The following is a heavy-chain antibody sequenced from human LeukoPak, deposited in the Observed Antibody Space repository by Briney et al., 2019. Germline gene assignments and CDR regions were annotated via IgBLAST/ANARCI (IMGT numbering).Heavy chain of an antibody. J-gene: IGHJ5*02. Sequence: PSETLSLTCTVSGGSISSYYWSWIRQPAGKGLESIGRIYTSGSTNYNPSLKSRVTMSVDTSKNQFSLKLSSVTAADTAVYYCARERVNYDFWSGVPDFDPWGQGTLVTVSS. D-gene: IGHD3-3*01. V-gene: IGHV4-4*07. CDR3: ARERVNYDFWSGVPDFDP. CDR1: GGSISSYY. CDR2: IYTSGST.